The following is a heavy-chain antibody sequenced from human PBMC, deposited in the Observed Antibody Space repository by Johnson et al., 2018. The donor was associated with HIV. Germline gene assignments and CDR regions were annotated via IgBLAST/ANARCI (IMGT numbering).Heavy chain of an antibody. V-gene: IGHV3-30*04. J-gene: IGHJ3*01. CDR1: GFTFSNYP. D-gene: IGHD1-26*01. Sequence: QVQLVESGGGVVQPGRSLRLSCAASGFTFSNYPMHWVRQAPGKGLEWVAVVSYDGSKKFYADSVKGRFTISRDNSKNTLYLQMNSLRAEDTAVFYCAREGWELPRTGFDVWGQGTMVTVSS. CDR3: AREGWELPRTGFDV. CDR2: VSYDGSKK.